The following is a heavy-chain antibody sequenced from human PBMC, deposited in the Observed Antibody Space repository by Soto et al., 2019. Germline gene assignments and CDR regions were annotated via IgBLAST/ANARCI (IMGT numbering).Heavy chain of an antibody. D-gene: IGHD2-21*01. CDR3: ARHSTLRAKADAFDI. CDR2: IYHSGST. J-gene: IGHJ3*02. V-gene: IGHV4-4*02. Sequence: PSETLSLTCAVSGGSISSSNWWSWVRQPPGKGLEWIGEIYHSGSTNYNPSLKSRVTISVDKSKNQFSLKLSSVTAADTAVYYCARHSTLRAKADAFDIWGQGTMVTVSS. CDR1: GGSISSSNW.